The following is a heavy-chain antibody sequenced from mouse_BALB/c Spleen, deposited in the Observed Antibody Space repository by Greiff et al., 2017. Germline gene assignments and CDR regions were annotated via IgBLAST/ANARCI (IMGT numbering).Heavy chain of an antibody. CDR1: GYSITSDYA. CDR3: ARDYGSRYFDV. J-gene: IGHJ1*01. Sequence: DVQLQESGPGLVKPSQSLSLTCTVTGYSITSDYAWNWIRQFPGNKLEWMGYISYSGSTSYNPSLKSRISITRDTSKNQFFLQLNSVTTEDTATYYCARDYGSRYFDVWGAGTTVTVSS. D-gene: IGHD1-1*01. V-gene: IGHV3-2*02. CDR2: ISYSGST.